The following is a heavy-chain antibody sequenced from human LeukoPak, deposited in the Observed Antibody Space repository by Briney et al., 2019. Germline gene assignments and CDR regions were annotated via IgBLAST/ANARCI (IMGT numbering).Heavy chain of an antibody. V-gene: IGHV3-23*01. D-gene: IGHD1-1*01. CDR2: IGNSGGIT. Sequence: PGGSLRLSCAASGFTFSTYAMNWVRQAPGKGLEWVSGIGNSGGITYYADSVKGRFTISRDNSKNTLYLQMHSLRAEDTAVYYCAKDRDNVDWNFDYWGQGTLVTVSS. J-gene: IGHJ4*02. CDR3: AKDRDNVDWNFDY. CDR1: GFTFSTYA.